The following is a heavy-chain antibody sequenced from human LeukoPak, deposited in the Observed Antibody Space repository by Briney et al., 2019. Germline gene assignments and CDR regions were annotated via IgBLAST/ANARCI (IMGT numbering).Heavy chain of an antibody. D-gene: IGHD6-19*01. CDR1: GFTFSNAW. V-gene: IGHV3-15*01. CDR3: TTPPIIAVAANDAFDI. CDR2: IKSKTDGGTT. Sequence: PGGSLRLSCAASGFTFSNAWMSWVRQAPGKGLEWVGRIKSKTDGGTTDYAAPVKGRFTISRDDSKNTLYLQMNSLKTEDTAVYYCTTPPIIAVAANDAFDIWGQGTMVTVSS. J-gene: IGHJ3*02.